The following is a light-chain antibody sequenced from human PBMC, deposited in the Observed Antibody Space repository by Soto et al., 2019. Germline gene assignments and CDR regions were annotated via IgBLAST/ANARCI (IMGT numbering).Light chain of an antibody. CDR2: KAS. J-gene: IGKJ1*01. V-gene: IGKV1-5*03. CDR1: QSISSW. CDR3: QQYNSYSRT. Sequence: DIQMTQSPSTLSASVVDRVTITCLASQSISSWLAWYQQKPGKAPKLLIYKASSLESGVPSRFSGSGSGTEFTLTISSLQPDDFATYYCQQYNSYSRTLGQGTKVDIK.